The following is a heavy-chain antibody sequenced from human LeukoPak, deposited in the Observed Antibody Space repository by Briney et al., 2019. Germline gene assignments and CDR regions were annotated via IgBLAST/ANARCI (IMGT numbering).Heavy chain of an antibody. Sequence: GGSVRLSCAAYGFTFSSYSMKWVRQAPGKGLEWVSYISSSSSTIYYADSVKGRFTISRDNSKNTLYPQMNSLRAKDLAVYYCAIPPFAVRGVIPWEDYWGQGTLVTVSS. J-gene: IGHJ4*02. D-gene: IGHD3-10*01. CDR1: GFTFSSYS. V-gene: IGHV3-48*01. CDR2: ISSSSSTI. CDR3: AIPPFAVRGVIPWEDY.